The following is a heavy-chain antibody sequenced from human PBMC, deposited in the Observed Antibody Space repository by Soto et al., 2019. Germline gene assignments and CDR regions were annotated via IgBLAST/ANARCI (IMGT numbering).Heavy chain of an antibody. D-gene: IGHD1-1*01. CDR3: ARHDNMTLGSQYLDS. CDR2: IFYSGST. J-gene: IGHJ4*02. Sequence: TSETLSLTCTVSGGSISSSSYYWGWIRQPPGKGLEWIGSIFYSGSTYYNPSLKSRVTISVDTSKNQFSLKLSSVTAADTALYFCARHDNMTLGSQYLDSWGPGTLVTVSS. CDR1: GGSISSSSYY. V-gene: IGHV4-39*01.